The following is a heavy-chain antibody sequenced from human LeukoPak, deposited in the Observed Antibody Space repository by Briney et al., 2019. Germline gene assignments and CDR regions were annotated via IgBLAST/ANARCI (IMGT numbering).Heavy chain of an antibody. CDR2: INPNSGGT. Sequence: GASVKVSCKAPGYTFTGYYMHWVRQAPGQGLEWMGCINPNSGGTNYAQKFQGRVTMTRDTSISTAYMELSKLRSDDTAVYYCAYGDYGEDTLAFWGQGTLVTVSS. D-gene: IGHD4-17*01. CDR1: GYTFTGYY. CDR3: AYGDYGEDTLAF. J-gene: IGHJ4*02. V-gene: IGHV1-2*02.